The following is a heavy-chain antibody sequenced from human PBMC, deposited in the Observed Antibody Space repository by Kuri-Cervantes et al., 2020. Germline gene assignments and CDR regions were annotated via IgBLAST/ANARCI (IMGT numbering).Heavy chain of an antibody. Sequence: SETLSLTCTVSGGSISSSSYYWGWIRQPPGKGLEWIGSIYYSGSTYYNPSPKSRVTISVDTSKNQFSLKLSSVTAADTVVYYCARVIVVVVAATPWGQGTLVTVSS. D-gene: IGHD2-15*01. CDR2: IYYSGST. CDR1: GGSISSSSYY. J-gene: IGHJ5*02. V-gene: IGHV4-39*07. CDR3: ARVIVVVVAATP.